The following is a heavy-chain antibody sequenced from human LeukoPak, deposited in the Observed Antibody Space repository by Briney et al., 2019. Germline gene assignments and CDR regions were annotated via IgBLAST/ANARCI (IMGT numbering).Heavy chain of an antibody. CDR2: ISSRGDI. V-gene: IGHV3-21*05. Sequence: GGSLRLSCAASGFTFSTYSMNWGRQAPGRGVEWVSYISSRGDIYYADSVKGRFTISRDNAKNSLYLQMNSLRVEDTAVYYCARDGGWYGGGNFDYWGQGTLVTVSS. CDR1: GFTFSTYS. J-gene: IGHJ4*02. D-gene: IGHD6-19*01. CDR3: ARDGGWYGGGNFDY.